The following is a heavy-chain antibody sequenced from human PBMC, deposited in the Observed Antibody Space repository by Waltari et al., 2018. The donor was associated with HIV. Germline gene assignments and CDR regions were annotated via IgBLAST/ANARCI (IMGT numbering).Heavy chain of an antibody. CDR2: MSPNSGKT. J-gene: IGHJ4*02. V-gene: IGHV1-8*02. Sequence: QVQLVQSGAEVKQPGASVKVSCKTSGYDFSTFDINWVRKATGQGFEWMGWMSPNSGKTGYARKFQGRVTMTGDTSIDTAYMELSSLTSHDTAMYYCARSRPDAGFGDNWGQGTLVTVSS. CDR3: ARSRPDAGFGDN. D-gene: IGHD3-3*01. CDR1: GYDFSTFD.